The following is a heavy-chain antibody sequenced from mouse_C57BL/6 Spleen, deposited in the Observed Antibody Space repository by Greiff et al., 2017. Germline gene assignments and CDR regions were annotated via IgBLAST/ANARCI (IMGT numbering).Heavy chain of an antibody. D-gene: IGHD1-1*01. CDR2: IHPNSGST. CDR1: GYTFTSYW. V-gene: IGHV1-64*01. Sequence: QVQLQQSGAELVKPGASVKLSCKASGYTFTSYWMHWVKQRPGQGLEWIGMIHPNSGSTNYNEKFKSKATLTVDKSSSTAYMQLSSLTSEDSAVYYCAPSTVNYFDYWGQGTTLTVSS. CDR3: APSTVNYFDY. J-gene: IGHJ2*01.